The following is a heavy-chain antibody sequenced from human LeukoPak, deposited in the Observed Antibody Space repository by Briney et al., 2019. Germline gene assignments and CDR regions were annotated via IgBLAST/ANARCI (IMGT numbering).Heavy chain of an antibody. V-gene: IGHV1-18*01. CDR3: AGTAHYGDYDY. D-gene: IGHD4-17*01. CDR2: ISAYNGNK. CDR1: GYTFTTYG. J-gene: IGHJ4*02. Sequence: GASVKVSCKASGYTFTTYGISWVRQAPGQGLEWMGWISAYNGNKNYAQKLQGRVTLTTDTSTSTAFMELRNLRSDDTAVYYCAGTAHYGDYDYWGQGTLVTVSS.